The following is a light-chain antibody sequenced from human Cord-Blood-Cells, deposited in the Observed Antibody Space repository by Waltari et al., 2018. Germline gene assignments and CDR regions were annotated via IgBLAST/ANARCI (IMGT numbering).Light chain of an antibody. J-gene: IGKJ2*03. CDR3: QQYYSTPYS. Sequence: DIVITQSPDSLAVYLGERVTIHCTSSQSVLYSSNNKNYLAWYQQKPGQPPKLLIYWASTRESGVPDRFSGSGSGTDFTLTISSLQAEDVAVYYCQQYYSTPYSFGQGTKLEIK. CDR2: WAS. CDR1: QSVLYSSNNKNY. V-gene: IGKV4-1*01.